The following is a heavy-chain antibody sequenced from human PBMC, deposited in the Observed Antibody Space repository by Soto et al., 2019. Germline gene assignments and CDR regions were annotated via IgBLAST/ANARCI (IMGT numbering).Heavy chain of an antibody. V-gene: IGHV1-18*01. CDR1: GYTFTSYG. Sequence: QVQLVQSGAEVKKPGASVKVSCKASGYTFTSYGISWVRQAPGQGLEWMEWISAYNGNTNYAQKLQGRVTMTTDTSTSTACMELRSLRSDDTAVYYCARGLVGATVYYYYGMDVWGQGTTVTVSS. CDR3: ARGLVGATVYYYYGMDV. CDR2: ISAYNGNT. D-gene: IGHD1-26*01. J-gene: IGHJ6*02.